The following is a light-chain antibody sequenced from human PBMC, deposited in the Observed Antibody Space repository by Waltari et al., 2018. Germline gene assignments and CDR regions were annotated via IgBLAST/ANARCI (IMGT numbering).Light chain of an antibody. CDR2: DGY. J-gene: IGKJ5*01. V-gene: IGKV1-12*01. CDR1: QGISSW. Sequence: DIQMTQSPSSVSASVGDGVTITCRASQGISSWLAWYQQKPGKAPNLLIYDGYKLQTGVPSRFSGSGSGTVFTLTISSLQPEDSATYYCQQANSFPITFGQGTRLEIK. CDR3: QQANSFPIT.